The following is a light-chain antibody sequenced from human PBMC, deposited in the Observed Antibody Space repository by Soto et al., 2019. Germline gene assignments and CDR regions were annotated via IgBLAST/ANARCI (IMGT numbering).Light chain of an antibody. CDR3: QQYGSSPWT. Sequence: EIVLTQSPGTLSLSPGERATLSCRASQSVSSNFLAWYQQKPGQAPRLLIYGASSRATGIPDRFSGSGSGTDFTLTISRLDPEDVAVYYCQQYGSSPWTFGQGTKMEIK. J-gene: IGKJ1*01. CDR1: QSVSSNF. V-gene: IGKV3-20*01. CDR2: GAS.